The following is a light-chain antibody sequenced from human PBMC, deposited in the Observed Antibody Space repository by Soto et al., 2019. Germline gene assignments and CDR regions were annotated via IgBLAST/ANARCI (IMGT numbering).Light chain of an antibody. CDR2: GNN. Sequence: QSVLTQPPSVSGAPGQRVTISCTGSSSNIGAGYDVHWYQQLPGTAPKLLIFGNNNRPPGVPDRFSGSESGTSASLAITGLQAEDEADYYCQSYDNSLSASGVFGGGTQLTVL. CDR3: QSYDNSLSASGV. CDR1: SSNIGAGYD. V-gene: IGLV1-40*01. J-gene: IGLJ2*01.